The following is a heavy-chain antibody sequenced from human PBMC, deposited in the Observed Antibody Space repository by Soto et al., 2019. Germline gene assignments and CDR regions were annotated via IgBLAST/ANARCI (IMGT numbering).Heavy chain of an antibody. D-gene: IGHD4-17*01. CDR2: IYYTGST. V-gene: IGHV4-59*01. CDR3: ARGGSYGDFFDY. J-gene: IGHJ4*02. CDR1: GGSMISNY. Sequence: PSETLSLTCTVSGGSMISNYCTFIRHSPGKGLEWIVYIYYTGSTKYNPSLKSRVTISLDTSKNQFSLRLTSVTSADTAVYYCARGGSYGDFFDYWGQGAQVTVS.